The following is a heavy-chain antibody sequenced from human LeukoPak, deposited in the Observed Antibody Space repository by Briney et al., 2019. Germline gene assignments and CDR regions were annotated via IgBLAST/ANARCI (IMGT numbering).Heavy chain of an antibody. J-gene: IGHJ4*02. CDR3: ARVISDSSGWRSDY. D-gene: IGHD6-19*01. V-gene: IGHV4-39*07. CDR1: GGSISSYY. Sequence: SETLSLTCTVSGGSISSYYWAWIRQPPGKGLEWIGSIYYSGSTYFNPSLKSRVTISVDTSKNQFSLKLTSVTAADTAVYYCARVISDSSGWRSDYWGQGTLVTVSS. CDR2: IYYSGST.